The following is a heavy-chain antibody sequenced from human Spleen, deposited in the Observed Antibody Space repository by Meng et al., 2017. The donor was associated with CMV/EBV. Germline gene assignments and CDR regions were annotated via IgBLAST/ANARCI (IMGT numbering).Heavy chain of an antibody. V-gene: IGHV1-2*02. Sequence: ASVKVSCKASGYTFTGYYMHWVRQAPGQGLEWMGWINPNSGGTNYAQKFQGRVTMTRETSISTAYMELSRLRSDDTAVYYCARDGPTFTAILGVVSSLDVWGQGTTVTVSS. CDR3: ARDGPTFTAILGVVSSLDV. J-gene: IGHJ6*02. CDR2: INPNSGGT. CDR1: GYTFTGYY. D-gene: IGHD3-3*01.